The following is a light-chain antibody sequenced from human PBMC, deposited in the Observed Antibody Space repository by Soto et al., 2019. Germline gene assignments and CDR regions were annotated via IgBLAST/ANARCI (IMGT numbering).Light chain of an antibody. CDR1: SGSVSTSYY. Sequence: QAVVTQEPSFSVSPGGTVTLTCGLSSGSVSTSYYPSWYQQTPGQAPRTLIYSTNTRSSGVPDRFSGSKSGTSASLSITGLQAEDEADYYCQSYDSSLSVVFGGGTQLTVL. CDR2: STN. V-gene: IGLV8-61*01. J-gene: IGLJ7*01. CDR3: QSYDSSLSVV.